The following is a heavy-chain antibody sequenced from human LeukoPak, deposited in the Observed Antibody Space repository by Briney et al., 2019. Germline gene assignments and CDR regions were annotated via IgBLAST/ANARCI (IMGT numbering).Heavy chain of an antibody. CDR2: INHSGST. CDR1: GGSFSGYY. CDR3: ARVVVVVPAATVIDY. J-gene: IGHJ4*02. V-gene: IGHV4-34*01. D-gene: IGHD2-2*01. Sequence: SETLSLTCAVYGGSFSGYYWSWIRQPPGKGLEWIGEINHSGSTNYNPSLKGRVTISVDTSKNQFSLKLSSVTAADTAVYYCARVVVVVPAATVIDYWGQGTLVTVSS.